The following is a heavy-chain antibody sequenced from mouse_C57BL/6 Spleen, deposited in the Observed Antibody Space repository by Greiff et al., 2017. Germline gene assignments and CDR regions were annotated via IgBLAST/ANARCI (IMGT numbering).Heavy chain of an antibody. V-gene: IGHV10-3*01. J-gene: IGHJ1*03. CDR3: VRDWDYDYEDWYFDV. Sequence: EVKVVESGGGLVQPKGSLKLSCAASGFTFNTYAMHWVRQAPGKGLEWVARIRSKSSNYATYYADSVKDRFTISRDDSQSMLYLQMNNLKTEDTAMYYCVRDWDYDYEDWYFDVWGTGTTVTVSS. CDR2: IRSKSSNYAT. CDR1: GFTFNTYA. D-gene: IGHD2-4*01.